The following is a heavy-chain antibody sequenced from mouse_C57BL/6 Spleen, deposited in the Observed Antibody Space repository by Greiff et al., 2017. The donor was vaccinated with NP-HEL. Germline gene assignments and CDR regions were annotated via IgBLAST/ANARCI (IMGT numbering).Heavy chain of an antibody. V-gene: IGHV7-3*01. D-gene: IGHD3-2*02. CDR3: ARHSSGFFAY. J-gene: IGHJ3*01. CDR2: IRNKANGYTT. CDR1: GFTFTDYY. Sequence: EVKVVESGGGLVQPGGSLSLSCAASGFTFTDYYMSWVRQPPGKALEWLGFIRNKANGYTTEYSASVKGRFTISRDNSQSILYLQMNALRAEDSATYYCARHSSGFFAYWGQGTLVTVSA.